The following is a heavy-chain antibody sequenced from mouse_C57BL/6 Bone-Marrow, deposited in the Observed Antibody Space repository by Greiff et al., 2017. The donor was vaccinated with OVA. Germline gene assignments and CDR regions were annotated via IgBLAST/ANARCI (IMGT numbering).Heavy chain of an antibody. CDR3: TRDRGEFAY. V-gene: IGHV5-9-1*02. CDR1: GFTFSSYA. CDR2: ISSGGDYI. J-gene: IGHJ3*01. Sequence: EVKLMESGEGLVKPGGSLKLSCAASGFTFSSYAMSWVRQTPEKRLEWVAYISSGGDYIYYADTVKGRFTISRDNARNTLYLQMSSLKSDDTAMYYCTRDRGEFAYWGQGTLVTVSA.